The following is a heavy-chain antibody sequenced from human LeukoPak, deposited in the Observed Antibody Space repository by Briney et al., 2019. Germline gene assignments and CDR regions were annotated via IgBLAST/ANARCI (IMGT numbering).Heavy chain of an antibody. V-gene: IGHV1-24*01. CDR2: FDPEDGET. Sequence: ASVKVSCKVSRYTLTELSMHWVRQAPGKGLEWMVGFDPEDGETIYAQKFQGRVTMTEDTSTDTAYMELSSLRSEDTAVYYCATDPYDSSGSPGGYWGQGTLVTVSS. CDR1: RYTLTELS. J-gene: IGHJ4*02. CDR3: ATDPYDSSGSPGGY. D-gene: IGHD3-22*01.